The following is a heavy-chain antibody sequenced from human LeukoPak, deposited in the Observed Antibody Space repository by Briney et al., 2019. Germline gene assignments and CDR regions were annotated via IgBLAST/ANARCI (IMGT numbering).Heavy chain of an antibody. V-gene: IGHV4-59*08. CDR1: GDSISTYY. D-gene: IGHD3-3*01. Sequence: PSETLSLTCTVSGDSISTYYWSWIRQPPGKELEWIGDIYFSGTTKYSPSLKSRVTISVDTSKDQFSLSLSSVTAADTAVYYCARHGPLYDIWSAQFYFDSWGQGTLVTVSS. CDR3: ARHGPLYDIWSAQFYFDS. J-gene: IGHJ4*02. CDR2: IYFSGTT.